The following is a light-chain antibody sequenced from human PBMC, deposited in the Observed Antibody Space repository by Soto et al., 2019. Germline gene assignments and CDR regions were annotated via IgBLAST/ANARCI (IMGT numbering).Light chain of an antibody. V-gene: IGLV2-23*02. CDR3: CSYAGSSTPLI. CDR1: SSDVGSYNL. Sequence: SVLPQPSSVSVSPGQSITISCPGTSSDVGSYNLVSWYQQHPGKAPKPMIYEVSKRPSGVSNRFSGSKSGNTASLTISGLQAEDEADYYCCSYAGSSTPLIFGTGTKVTVL. J-gene: IGLJ1*01. CDR2: EVS.